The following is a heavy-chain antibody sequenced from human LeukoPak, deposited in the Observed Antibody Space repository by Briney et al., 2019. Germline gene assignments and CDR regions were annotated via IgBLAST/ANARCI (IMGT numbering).Heavy chain of an antibody. CDR1: GGSIGSYY. CDR2: IYYSGST. D-gene: IGHD5-18*01. CDR3: ARQYYTYGYIDY. Sequence: PSETLSLTCTVSGGSIGSYYWSLIRQPTGKGLEWIGYIYYSGSTNYNPSLKSRVTISVDTSKNQFSLKLSSVTAADTAMYYCARQYYTYGYIDYWGQGTVVTVSS. J-gene: IGHJ4*02. V-gene: IGHV4-59*08.